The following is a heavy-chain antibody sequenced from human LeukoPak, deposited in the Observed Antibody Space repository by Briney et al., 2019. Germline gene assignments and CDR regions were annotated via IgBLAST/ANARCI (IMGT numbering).Heavy chain of an antibody. CDR3: ARDHSSSSEGFDY. J-gene: IGHJ4*02. CDR2: ISAYNGNT. Sequence: GASVKVSCKASGYTFTSYGISWVRQAPGQGLEWMGWISAYNGNTNYAQKFQGRVTMTRDMSTSTVYMELSSLRSEDTAVYYCARDHSSSSEGFDYWGQGTLVTVSS. CDR1: GYTFTSYG. V-gene: IGHV1-18*01. D-gene: IGHD6-6*01.